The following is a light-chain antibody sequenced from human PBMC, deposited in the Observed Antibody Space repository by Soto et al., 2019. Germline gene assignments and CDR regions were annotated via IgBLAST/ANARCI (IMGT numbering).Light chain of an antibody. CDR3: QQYYSTPLT. J-gene: IGKJ4*01. V-gene: IGKV4-1*01. Sequence: DIVMTQSPDSLAVSLCDRATINCKSSQSVLYSSNNKEYLAWYPQKKGQTPKLLLYWASTRESGVPDRFSGSGSWTDFTLTISRLQAEDVSVYYCQQYYSTPLTFGGGTKVDIK. CDR2: WAS. CDR1: QSVLYSSNNKEY.